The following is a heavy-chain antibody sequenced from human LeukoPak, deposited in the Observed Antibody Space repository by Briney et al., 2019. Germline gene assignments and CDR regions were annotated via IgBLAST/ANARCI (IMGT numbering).Heavy chain of an antibody. D-gene: IGHD1-26*01. CDR3: ARFPIVGATRWFDP. CDR2: IYTSGST. J-gene: IGHJ5*02. V-gene: IGHV4-4*07. Sequence: PSETLSLTCTVSGGSISSYYWSWIRQPPGKGLEWIGRIYTSGSTNYNPSLKSRVTMSVDTSKNQFSLKLSSVTAADTAVYYCARFPIVGATRWFDPWGQGTLVTVSS. CDR1: GGSISSYY.